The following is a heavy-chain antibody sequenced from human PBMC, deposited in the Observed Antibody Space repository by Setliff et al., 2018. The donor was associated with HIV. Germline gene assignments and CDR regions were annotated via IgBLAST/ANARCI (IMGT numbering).Heavy chain of an antibody. CDR2: IKKDGSEK. Sequence: GGSLRLSCEASGSTFSTYWMSWVRQAPGKGLEWVANIKKDGSEKFYVDSVKGRFTISRDNAKNSLSLQMNSLRAEDTAVYYCARYAGGYPLNDVFDIWGQGTMVTVSS. V-gene: IGHV3-7*01. J-gene: IGHJ3*02. CDR1: GSTFSTYW. CDR3: ARYAGGYPLNDVFDI. D-gene: IGHD3-22*01.